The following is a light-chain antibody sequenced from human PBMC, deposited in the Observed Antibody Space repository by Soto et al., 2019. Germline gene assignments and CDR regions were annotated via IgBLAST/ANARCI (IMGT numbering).Light chain of an antibody. V-gene: IGLV2-14*01. CDR1: SSDVGGYNY. J-gene: IGLJ1*01. CDR3: SSYTSSSIPYV. CDR2: DVS. Sequence: QSALTQPASVSGSPGQSITISCTGTSSDVGGYNYVYWYQQHPGTAPKLMIYDVSNRPSGVSNRFSGSKSGNTASLTISGLQNEDEADYYCSSYTSSSIPYVFGTGTKLTVL.